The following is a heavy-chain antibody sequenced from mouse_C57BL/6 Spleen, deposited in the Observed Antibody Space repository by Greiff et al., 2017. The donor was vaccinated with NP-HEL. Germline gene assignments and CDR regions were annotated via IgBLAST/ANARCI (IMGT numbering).Heavy chain of an antibody. CDR3: ARFQYYGSTDYFDY. D-gene: IGHD1-1*01. Sequence: VQLQQPGAELVMPGASVKLSCKASGYTFTSYWMHWVKQRPGQGLEWIGEIDPSDSYTNYNQKFKGKSTLTVDKSSSTAYMQLSSLTSEDSAVYYCARFQYYGSTDYFDYWGQGTTLTVSS. J-gene: IGHJ2*01. CDR2: IDPSDSYT. CDR1: GYTFTSYW. V-gene: IGHV1-69*01.